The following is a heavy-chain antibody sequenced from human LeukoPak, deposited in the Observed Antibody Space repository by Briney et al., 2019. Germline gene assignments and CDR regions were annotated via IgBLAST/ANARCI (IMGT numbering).Heavy chain of an antibody. CDR3: PRSRLLYVAGFAP. J-gene: IGHJ5*02. D-gene: IGHD2-2*02. CDR2: IYYSGST. V-gene: IGHV4-30-4*08. Sequence: KPSETLSLTCTVSGGSISSGDYYWSWIRQPPGKGLEWIGYIYYSGSTYYNPSLKSRVTISVDTSKNQFSLKLSSVTAADTAVYYWPRSRLLYVAGFAPGGQEPLVTVSS. CDR1: GGSISSGDYY.